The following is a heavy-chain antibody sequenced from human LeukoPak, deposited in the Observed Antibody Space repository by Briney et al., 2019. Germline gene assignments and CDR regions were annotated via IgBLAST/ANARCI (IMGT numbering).Heavy chain of an antibody. CDR1: GGSFSGYY. J-gene: IGHJ6*02. D-gene: IGHD2-8*01. Sequence: PSETLSLTCAVYGGSFSGYYWSWIRQPPGKGLEWIGEINNSGTTNYNPSLKSRVTISVDTSKNQFSLKLSSVTAADTAVYYCARGGPIVLMVYAPYYYYGMDVWGQGTTVTVTS. CDR2: INNSGTT. CDR3: ARGGPIVLMVYAPYYYYGMDV. V-gene: IGHV4-34*01.